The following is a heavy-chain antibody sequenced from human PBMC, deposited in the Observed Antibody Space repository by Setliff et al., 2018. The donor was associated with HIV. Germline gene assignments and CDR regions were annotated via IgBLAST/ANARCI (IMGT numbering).Heavy chain of an antibody. J-gene: IGHJ5*01. Sequence: ASVKVSCKVSGYTLSELSMHWVRQAPGEGLEWMGGFDPEDGETIYAEKFQGRVTMTEDTATDTAYMELSSLRSEDTAVYYCATALYSSGWYGVLQRWFDPWGQGTMVTVSS. CDR1: GYTLSELS. D-gene: IGHD6-19*01. CDR3: ATALYSSGWYGVLQRWFDP. V-gene: IGHV1-24*01. CDR2: FDPEDGET.